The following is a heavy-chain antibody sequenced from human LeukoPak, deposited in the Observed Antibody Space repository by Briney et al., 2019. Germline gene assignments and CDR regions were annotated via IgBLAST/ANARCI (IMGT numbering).Heavy chain of an antibody. CDR3: ARGEGERYYVNFFDF. V-gene: IGHV4-59*11. CDR2: FYYSGGT. CDR1: GGSLSGHY. D-gene: IGHD3-22*01. J-gene: IGHJ4*01. Sequence: LETLSLICSVSGGSLSGHYWSWFRQPPGKGLEWIGYFYYSGGTNYHPSLESRVTISVDTSKNQFSPKVNSVTSADTAVYYCARGEGERYYVNFFDFWGHGNFVAVSS.